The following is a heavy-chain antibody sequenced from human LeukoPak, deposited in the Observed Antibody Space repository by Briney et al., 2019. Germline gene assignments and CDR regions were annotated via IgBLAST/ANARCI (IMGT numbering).Heavy chain of an antibody. V-gene: IGHV1-18*01. CDR3: ARGVRQLVPQWFDP. CDR2: ISAYNGNT. CDR1: GYTFTSYG. Sequence: ASVKVSCEASGYTFTSYGISWVRQAPGQGLEWMGWISAYNGNTNYAQKLQGRVTMTTDTSTSTAYMELRSLRSDDTAVYYCARGVRQLVPQWFDPWGQGTLDTVSS. D-gene: IGHD6-13*01. J-gene: IGHJ5*02.